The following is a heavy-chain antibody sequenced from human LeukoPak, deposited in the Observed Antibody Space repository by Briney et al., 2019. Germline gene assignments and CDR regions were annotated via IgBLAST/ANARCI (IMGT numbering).Heavy chain of an antibody. CDR1: GGSFSSYA. D-gene: IGHD6-13*01. J-gene: IGHJ3*02. CDR2: IIPVSDTV. Sequence: SVKVSCKASGGSFSSYAISWVRQAPGQGLEWMGGIIPVSDTVNYAQSFQGRVTITADESKSTVYMDLSSLKSEDTAVYYCAGPKYTSTWYDTFHIWGQGTTVTVSS. CDR3: AGPKYTSTWYDTFHI. V-gene: IGHV1-69*13.